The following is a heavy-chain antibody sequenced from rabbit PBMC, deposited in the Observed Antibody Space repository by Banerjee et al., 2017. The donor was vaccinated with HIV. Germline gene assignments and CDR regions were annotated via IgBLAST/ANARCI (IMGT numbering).Heavy chain of an antibody. Sequence: QELVESGGGLVQPGESLKLSCKASEIDFSSYGISWVRQAPGKGLEWIAYIYPGFGIGIRNYANSVKGRFTISSDNAQNTVFLQMTSLTASDTATYFCARDAGSYYLLNLWGPGTLVTVS. CDR2: IYPGFGIGIR. V-gene: IGHV1S7*01. CDR1: EIDFSSYG. J-gene: IGHJ4*01. CDR3: ARDAGSYYLLNL. D-gene: IGHD8-1*01.